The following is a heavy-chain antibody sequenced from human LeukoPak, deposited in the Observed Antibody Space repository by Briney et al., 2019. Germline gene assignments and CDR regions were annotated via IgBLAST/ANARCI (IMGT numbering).Heavy chain of an antibody. CDR1: GFTFGSYA. J-gene: IGHJ4*02. CDR2: ISGRGGST. CDR3: VKGGTDYDFWYDSSYSYYFDF. Sequence: GGSLRLSCAASGFTFGSYAMSWVRQAPGKGLEWVSYISGRGGSTFYADSVKGRLTISRDNSKNTLFLQMNSLRAEDTAMYYCVKGGTDYDFWYDSSYSYYFDFWGQGTLVTVSS. V-gene: IGHV3-23*01. D-gene: IGHD3-3*01.